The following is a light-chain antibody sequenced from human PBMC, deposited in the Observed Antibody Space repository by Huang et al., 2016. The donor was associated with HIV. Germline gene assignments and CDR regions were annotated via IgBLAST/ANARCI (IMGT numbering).Light chain of an antibody. CDR2: AAS. CDR1: QDINNF. V-gene: IGKV1-8*01. CDR3: QQYDIHPLT. J-gene: IGKJ3*01. Sequence: IRMTQSPSSLSASTGDRVTITCRANQDINNFLAWYQQRPGRVPKLLIYAASTLQSGVPSRCSGNGSGTDFTLTIGCLHSEDVATYYCQQYDIHPLTFGPGTRVDIK.